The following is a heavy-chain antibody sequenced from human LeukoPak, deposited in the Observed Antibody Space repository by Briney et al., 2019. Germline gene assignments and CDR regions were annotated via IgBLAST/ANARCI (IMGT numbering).Heavy chain of an antibody. CDR3: AREGGYGPGRGWFDP. J-gene: IGHJ5*02. D-gene: IGHD3-10*01. CDR2: ISSSSSYT. CDR1: GFTFSDYY. Sequence: GGSLRLSCAASGFTFSDYYMTWIRQAPGKGLEWVSYISSSSSYTEYADSLKGRFTISRDNAKNSVYLQMNSLRADDTAVYYCAREGGYGPGRGWFDPWGQGTLVTVSS. V-gene: IGHV3-11*05.